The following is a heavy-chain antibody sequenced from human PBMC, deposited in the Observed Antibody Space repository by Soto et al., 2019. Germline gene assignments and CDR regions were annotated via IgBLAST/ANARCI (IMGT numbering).Heavy chain of an antibody. CDR3: VRGNDNYDFWNNWSLDP. J-gene: IGHJ5*02. CDR1: GGSINNYFW. V-gene: IGHV4-4*02. Sequence: SETLSLTCAVSGGSINNYFWSWVRQPPGKGLEWIGEIYQTGSINYNPSLRSRLTISVDMSKNHLSLKVDSVTAADTAFYYCVRGNDNYDFWNNWSLDPWGQGTLVTVSS. D-gene: IGHD3-3*01. CDR2: IYQTGSI.